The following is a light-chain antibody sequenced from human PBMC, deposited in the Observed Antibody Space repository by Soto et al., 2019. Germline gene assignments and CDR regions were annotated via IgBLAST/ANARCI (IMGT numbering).Light chain of an antibody. J-gene: IGKJ4*01. Sequence: DIQMTQSPSSVSASVGDRVTITCRASQGITRCLAWYQHKTGRAPKLLSYAASSLQSGVPARVSGSGSGPDFTLTISRLPPEDFATYYFQQAASFPLTFGGGTKVEIK. V-gene: IGKV1-12*01. CDR2: AAS. CDR1: QGITRC. CDR3: QQAASFPLT.